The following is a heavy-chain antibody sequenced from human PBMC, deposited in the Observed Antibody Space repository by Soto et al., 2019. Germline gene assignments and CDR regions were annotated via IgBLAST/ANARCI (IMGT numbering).Heavy chain of an antibody. CDR3: AREINSGYELRYFDY. CDR1: GGSISSGGYY. CDR2: IYYSGST. D-gene: IGHD5-12*01. Sequence: QVQLQESGPGLVKPSQTLSLTCTVSGGSISSGGYYWSWIRQHPGKGLEWIGYIYYSGSTYYNPSLKSRVTISVDTSKNQFSLKLSFVTAADTAVYYCAREINSGYELRYFDYWGQGTLVTVSS. V-gene: IGHV4-31*03. J-gene: IGHJ4*02.